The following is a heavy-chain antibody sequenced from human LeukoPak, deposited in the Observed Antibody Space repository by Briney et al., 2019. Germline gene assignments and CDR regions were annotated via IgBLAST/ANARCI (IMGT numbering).Heavy chain of an antibody. CDR2: MFYRGST. D-gene: IGHD3-9*01. V-gene: IGHV4-59*01. Sequence: SETLSLTCSASGDSISSYYWSWIRQPAGKGLEWIGYMFYRGSTNYNPSLKSRVTISVDSSKNQFSLNLSSVTAADTAVYYCARFHISTGSFDFWGQGTLVTVSS. CDR1: GDSISSYY. CDR3: ARFHISTGSFDF. J-gene: IGHJ4*02.